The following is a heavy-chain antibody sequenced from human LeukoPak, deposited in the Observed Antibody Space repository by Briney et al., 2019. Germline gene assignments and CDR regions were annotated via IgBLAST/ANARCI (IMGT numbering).Heavy chain of an antibody. CDR3: ARGFGESNWFDP. Sequence: ASVKVSCKTSGYTFSDFYIHWVRQAPGQGLEWMGWINPKTGGITYSQRFKGRVTMTRDTSTSTVYMELSSLRSEDTAVYYCARGFGESNWFDPWGQGTLVTVSS. J-gene: IGHJ5*02. CDR2: INPKTGGI. CDR1: GYTFSDFY. V-gene: IGHV1-2*02. D-gene: IGHD3-10*01.